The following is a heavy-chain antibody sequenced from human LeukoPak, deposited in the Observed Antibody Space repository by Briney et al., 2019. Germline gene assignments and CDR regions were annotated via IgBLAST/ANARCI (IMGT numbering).Heavy chain of an antibody. CDR3: AKGHTYYYDSSGLSYFDY. CDR2: ISGSGGST. D-gene: IGHD3-22*01. J-gene: IGHJ4*02. V-gene: IGHV3-23*01. CDR1: GFPFSSYG. Sequence: PGGTLRLSCVASGFPFSSYGMTWVRQTPGKGLEWVSAISGSGGSTYYADSVKGRFTISRDNSKNTLYLQMNSLRAEDTAVYYCAKGHTYYYDSSGLSYFDYWGQGTLVTVSS.